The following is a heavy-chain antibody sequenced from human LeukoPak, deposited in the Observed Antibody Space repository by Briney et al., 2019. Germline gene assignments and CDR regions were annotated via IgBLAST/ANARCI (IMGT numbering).Heavy chain of an antibody. V-gene: IGHV4-39*01. CDR3: ARHPYGGYVDY. J-gene: IGHJ4*02. CDR2: IYYSGST. D-gene: IGHD4/OR15-4a*01. CDR1: GGSISSSSYY. Sequence: SETLPLTCTVSGGSISSSSYYWGWIRQPPGKGLEWIGSIYYSGSTYYNPSLKSRVTISVDTSKNQFSLKLSSVTAADTAVYYCARHPYGGYVDYWGQGTLVTVSS.